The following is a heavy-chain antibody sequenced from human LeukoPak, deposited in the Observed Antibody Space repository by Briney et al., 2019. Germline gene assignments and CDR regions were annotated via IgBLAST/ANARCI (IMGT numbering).Heavy chain of an antibody. J-gene: IGHJ3*02. CDR2: IYYSGST. Sequence: PSETLSLTCTVSDGSISSSSYYWGWIRQPPGKGLEWIGSIYYSGSTYYNPSLKGRVTISVDTSKNQFSLKLSSVTAADTAVYYCARGSPADGGDAFDIWGQGTMVTVSS. V-gene: IGHV4-39*07. CDR1: DGSISSSSYY. CDR3: ARGSPADGGDAFDI. D-gene: IGHD6-13*01.